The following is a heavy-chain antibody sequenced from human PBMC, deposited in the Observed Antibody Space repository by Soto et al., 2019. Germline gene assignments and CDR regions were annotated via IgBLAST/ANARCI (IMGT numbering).Heavy chain of an antibody. CDR2: ISYDGRNK. Sequence: QVQLVESGGGVVQPGRSLRLSCAASGFTFSSYGMHWVRQAPGKGLEWVAVISYDGRNKYYADSVKGRFTISRDNSKNRLYLQMDSLRAEDTAVYYCAKGSGSDFWSGYYFWGHGTLVTVSS. V-gene: IGHV3-30*18. CDR3: AKGSGSDFWSGYYF. CDR1: GFTFSSYG. J-gene: IGHJ4*01. D-gene: IGHD3-3*01.